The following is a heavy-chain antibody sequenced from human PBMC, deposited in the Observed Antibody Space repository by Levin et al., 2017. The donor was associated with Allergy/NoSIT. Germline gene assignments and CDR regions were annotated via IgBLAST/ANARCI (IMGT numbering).Heavy chain of an antibody. J-gene: IGHJ3*02. Sequence: PSETLSLTCAVSGGSISSGGYSWSWIRQPPGKGLEWIGYIYHSGSTYYNPSLKSRVTISVDRSKNQFSLKLSSVTAADTAVYYCARGPPQFGELLSDAFDIWGQGTMVTVSS. CDR3: ARGPPQFGELLSDAFDI. V-gene: IGHV4-30-2*01. CDR1: GGSISSGGYS. CDR2: IYHSGST. D-gene: IGHD3-10*01.